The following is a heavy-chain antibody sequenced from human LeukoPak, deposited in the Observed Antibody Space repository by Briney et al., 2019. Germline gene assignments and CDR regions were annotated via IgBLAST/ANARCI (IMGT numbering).Heavy chain of an antibody. CDR1: SGSISTSNYY. CDR3: TRGSIAYYYMDV. J-gene: IGHJ6*03. Sequence: TSETLSLTCTVSSGSISTSNYYWGWVRQPPGKALEWIGNIFYSGSTYYSPSLKSRVTISLDTSKNQFSLKLSSVTAADTAVYYCTRGSIAYYYMDVWGKGTTVTISS. CDR2: IFYSGST. D-gene: IGHD3-22*01. V-gene: IGHV4-39*07.